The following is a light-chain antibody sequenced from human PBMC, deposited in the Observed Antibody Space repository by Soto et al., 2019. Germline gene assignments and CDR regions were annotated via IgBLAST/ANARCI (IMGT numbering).Light chain of an antibody. Sequence: EIVLTQSPGTLSLSPGERATLSCRASQSVSSSYLAWYQQKPGQAPRLLIYGASSRATGIPERFSGSWSGTDFSLTISRLEPEDFAVYYCQQYGSSSLTFGGGTKVEIK. V-gene: IGKV3-20*01. J-gene: IGKJ4*01. CDR1: QSVSSSY. CDR2: GAS. CDR3: QQYGSSSLT.